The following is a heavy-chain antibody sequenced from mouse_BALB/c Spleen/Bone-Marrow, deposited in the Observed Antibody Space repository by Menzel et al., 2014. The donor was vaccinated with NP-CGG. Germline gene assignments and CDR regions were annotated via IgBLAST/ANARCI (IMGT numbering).Heavy chain of an antibody. CDR1: GFTFSSYG. V-gene: IGHV5-6*02. Sequence: DVMLVESGGDLVKPGGSLKLSCAASGFTFSSYGMSWGRQTPDKRLEWVATISSGGSNTYYPDSVKGRFTISRDNAKNTLYLQMSSLKPEDTAMYYCARHQRYYAMDYWGQGTSVTVSS. CDR2: ISSGGSNT. J-gene: IGHJ4*01. CDR3: ARHQRYYAMDY.